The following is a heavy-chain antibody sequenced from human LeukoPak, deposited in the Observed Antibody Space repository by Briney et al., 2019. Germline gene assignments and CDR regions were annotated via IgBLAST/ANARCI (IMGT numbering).Heavy chain of an antibody. J-gene: IGHJ4*02. Sequence: ASVKVSCKASGYIFTSYAMNWVRQAPGQGLEWMGWINTNTGNPTYAQGFTGRCVFSLDSSVSTAYLQISSLKAEDTAVYSCARVAEYSSGWYDPFDYWGQGTLVTVSS. CDR1: GYIFTSYA. CDR2: INTNTGNP. CDR3: ARVAEYSSGWYDPFDY. D-gene: IGHD6-19*01. V-gene: IGHV7-4-1*02.